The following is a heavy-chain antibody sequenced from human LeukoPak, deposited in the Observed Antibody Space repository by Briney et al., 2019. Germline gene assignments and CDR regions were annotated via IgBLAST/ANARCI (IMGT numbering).Heavy chain of an antibody. V-gene: IGHV4-59*01. CDR2: IYYSGST. J-gene: IGHJ4*02. CDR3: ARAVREGRMDY. D-gene: IGHD3-10*01. CDR1: GGSISSYY. Sequence: SETLSLTCTVSGGSISSYYWSWIRQPPGKGLVWIGYIYYSGSTNYNPSLKSRVTISVDTSKNQFSLKLSSVTAADTAVYYCARAVREGRMDYWGQGTLVTVSS.